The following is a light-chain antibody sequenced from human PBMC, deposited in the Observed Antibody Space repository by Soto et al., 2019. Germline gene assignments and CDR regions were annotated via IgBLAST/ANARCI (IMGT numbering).Light chain of an antibody. V-gene: IGKV1-16*01. CDR2: AAS. J-gene: IGKJ2*01. Sequence: DTQMTQSPSSMSAFVGGSVTISCPASHDVATYLAWFQQRPGKAPKPLIYAASTLQNGVPSRFSGCGYGSDFTLTITNXQPEDFAPYYCQQYRSYPHTFGQGTKVDTK. CDR3: QQYRSYPHT. CDR1: HDVATY.